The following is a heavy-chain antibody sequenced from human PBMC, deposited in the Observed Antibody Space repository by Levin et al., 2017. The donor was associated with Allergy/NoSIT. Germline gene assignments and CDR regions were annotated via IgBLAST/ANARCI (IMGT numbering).Heavy chain of an antibody. CDR2: ISSSSSYI. CDR1: GFTFSSYS. Sequence: GGSLRLSCAASGFTFSSYSMNWVRQAPGKGLEWVSSISSSSSYIYYADSVKGRFTISRDNAKNSLYLQMNSLRAEDTAVYYCARDSPPYGDHTEGVYYYYYYMDVWGKGTTVTVSS. J-gene: IGHJ6*03. D-gene: IGHD4-17*01. CDR3: ARDSPPYGDHTEGVYYYYYYMDV. V-gene: IGHV3-21*01.